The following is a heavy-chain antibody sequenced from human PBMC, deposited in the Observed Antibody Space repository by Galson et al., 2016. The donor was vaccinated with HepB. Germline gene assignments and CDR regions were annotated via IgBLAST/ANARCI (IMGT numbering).Heavy chain of an antibody. V-gene: IGHV2-5*02. Sequence: PALVKPTQTLTLTCTFSGFSLSTHLEAVGWIRQPPGKALEWLTLIYWDDDKRYNPPSLKSSLSITKDTSKNQVVLTMTNMDPVDTATYYCAHCTRTIFGVLIDSWGLGTLVTVSS. CDR1: GFSLSTHLEA. D-gene: IGHD3-3*01. CDR3: AHCTRTIFGVLIDS. J-gene: IGHJ4*02. CDR2: IYWDDDK.